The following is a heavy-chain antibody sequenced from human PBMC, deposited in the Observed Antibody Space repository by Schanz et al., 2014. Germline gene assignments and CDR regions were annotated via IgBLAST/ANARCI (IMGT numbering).Heavy chain of an antibody. CDR1: GFTFSDYY. CDR3: ARAPPPYSSSPYYWYYGMDV. D-gene: IGHD6-6*01. CDR2: ISNSGYTI. J-gene: IGHJ6*02. V-gene: IGHV3-11*01. Sequence: QVQLVESGGGLVKPGGSLRLSCAASGFTFSDYYMNWIRQAPGKGLEWVSYISNSGYTIYYADSVKGRFTISRDNAKNSLYRQRNSRRAEDTAVYYCARAPPPYSSSPYYWYYGMDVWGQGTTVTVSS.